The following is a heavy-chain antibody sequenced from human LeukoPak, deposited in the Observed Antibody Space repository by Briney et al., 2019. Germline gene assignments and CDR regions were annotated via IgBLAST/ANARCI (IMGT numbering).Heavy chain of an antibody. J-gene: IGHJ4*02. D-gene: IGHD4-17*01. Sequence: GESLKISCKGSGYNFTSYWIGWVRQMPGKGREWRGIIYPGDSDTRYSPSFQGQVTISADKSISTAYLQWSSLKASDTAMYYCARRDGEYFFDFWGQGTLVTVPP. CDR1: GYNFTSYW. CDR2: IYPGDSDT. CDR3: ARRDGEYFFDF. V-gene: IGHV5-51*01.